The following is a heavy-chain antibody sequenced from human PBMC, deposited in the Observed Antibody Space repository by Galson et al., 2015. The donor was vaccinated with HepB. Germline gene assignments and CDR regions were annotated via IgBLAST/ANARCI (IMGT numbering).Heavy chain of an antibody. CDR2: ISAYNGNT. CDR3: ARDQYDILTGYYRGNWFDP. Sequence: SVKVSCKASGYTFTSYGISWVRQAPGQGLEWMGWISAYNGNTNYAQKLQGRVTMTTDTSTSTAYMELRSLRSDDTAVYYCARDQYDILTGYYRGNWFDPWGQGTLVTASS. CDR1: GYTFTSYG. J-gene: IGHJ5*02. D-gene: IGHD3-9*01. V-gene: IGHV1-18*04.